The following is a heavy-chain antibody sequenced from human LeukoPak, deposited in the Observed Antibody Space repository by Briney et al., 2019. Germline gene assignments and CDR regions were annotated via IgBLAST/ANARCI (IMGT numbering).Heavy chain of an antibody. V-gene: IGHV3-30-3*01. Sequence: GMPLRLSCAASGFTLSSYAMHSVRQAPGKVLQWVAGISYDGSNKYYADSVKGRFTISRDNSKNTLYLQMNSLRAEDTAVYYCARDSRAYYYGSGSYYGYWGQGTLVTVSS. CDR1: GFTLSSYA. CDR2: ISYDGSNK. D-gene: IGHD3-10*01. CDR3: ARDSRAYYYGSGSYYGY. J-gene: IGHJ4*02.